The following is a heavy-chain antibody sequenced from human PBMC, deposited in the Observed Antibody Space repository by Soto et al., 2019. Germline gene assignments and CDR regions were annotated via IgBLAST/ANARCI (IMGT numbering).Heavy chain of an antibody. V-gene: IGHV1-8*01. CDR3: ARGVIAETKGGGWFDP. Sequence: ASVKVSCKASGYTFTSYDINWVRQATGQGLEWMGWMNPNSGNTGYAQKFQGRVTMTRNTSISTAYMELSSLRSEDTAVYYCARGVIAETKGGGWFDPWGQGTLVTVSS. CDR2: MNPNSGNT. D-gene: IGHD6-13*01. J-gene: IGHJ5*02. CDR1: GYTFTSYD.